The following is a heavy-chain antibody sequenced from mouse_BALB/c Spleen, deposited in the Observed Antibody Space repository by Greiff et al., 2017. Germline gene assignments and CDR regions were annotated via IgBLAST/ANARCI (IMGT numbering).Heavy chain of an antibody. CDR3: VREGDGYYGYAMDY. D-gene: IGHD2-3*01. J-gene: IGHJ4*01. V-gene: IGHV10-3*03. CDR1: GFTFNTYA. Sequence: EVQLVESGGGLVQPKGSLKLSCAASGFTFNTYAMHWVCQAPGKGLEWVARIRSKSNNYATYYADSVKDRFTISRDDSQSMLYLQMNNLKTEDTAMYYCVREGDGYYGYAMDYWGQGTSVTVSS. CDR2: IRSKSNNYAT.